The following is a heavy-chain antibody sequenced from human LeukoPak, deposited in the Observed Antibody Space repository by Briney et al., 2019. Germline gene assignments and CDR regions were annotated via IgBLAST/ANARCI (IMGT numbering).Heavy chain of an antibody. V-gene: IGHV4-30-2*01. CDR1: GGSISSGGYY. CDR3: ATGENFWSGYPQAFDI. D-gene: IGHD3-3*01. J-gene: IGHJ3*02. Sequence: SETLSLTCTVSGGSISSGGYYWSWIRQPPGKGLEWIGYIYHSGSTYYNPSLKSRVTISVDRSKNQFSLKLSSVTAADTAVYYCATGENFWSGYPQAFDIWGQGTMVTVSS. CDR2: IYHSGST.